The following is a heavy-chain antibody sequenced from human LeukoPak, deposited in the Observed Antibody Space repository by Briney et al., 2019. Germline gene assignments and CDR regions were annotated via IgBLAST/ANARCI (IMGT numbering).Heavy chain of an antibody. CDR1: GYTFTGYY. D-gene: IGHD5-18*01. V-gene: IGHV1-2*05. CDR2: INPNSGGT. Sequence: ASVKVSCKASGYTFTGYYMYWVRQAPGQGLEWVGRINPNSGGTNYAQKFQGRVTMTRDTSISTAYMELSRLRSDDTDVYYCARGSQSSYGYPFDYWGQGTLVTVSS. CDR3: ARGSQSSYGYPFDY. J-gene: IGHJ4*02.